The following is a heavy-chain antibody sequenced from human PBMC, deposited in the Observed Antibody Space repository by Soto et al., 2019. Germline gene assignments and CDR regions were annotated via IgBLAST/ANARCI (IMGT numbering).Heavy chain of an antibody. Sequence: ASVKVSCKASGYTFTGYYMHWVRQAPGQGLEWMGGINPNSGGTNYAQKFQGWVTMTRDTSISTAYMELSRLRSDDTAVYYCARDLGYCTNGVCLNYYYYYGMDVWGQGTTVTVSS. V-gene: IGHV1-2*04. D-gene: IGHD2-8*01. CDR2: INPNSGGT. CDR3: ARDLGYCTNGVCLNYYYYYGMDV. CDR1: GYTFTGYY. J-gene: IGHJ6*02.